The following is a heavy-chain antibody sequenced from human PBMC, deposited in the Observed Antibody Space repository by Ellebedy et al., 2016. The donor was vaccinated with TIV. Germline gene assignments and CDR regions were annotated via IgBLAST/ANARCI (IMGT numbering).Heavy chain of an antibody. Sequence: GGSLRLXXAASGFPFSSYAMSWVRQPPGKGLECVSSISDSGGNTYYADSVRGRFTFSRDNSKNTLYLQMNSLRAEDTAVYYCAKGWLGTGAGTDFDYWGRGTLVTVSS. CDR3: AKGWLGTGAGTDFDY. CDR1: GFPFSSYA. D-gene: IGHD6-13*01. V-gene: IGHV3-23*01. J-gene: IGHJ4*02. CDR2: ISDSGGNT.